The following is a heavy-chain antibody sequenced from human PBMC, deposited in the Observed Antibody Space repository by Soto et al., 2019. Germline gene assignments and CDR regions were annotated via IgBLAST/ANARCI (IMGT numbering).Heavy chain of an antibody. D-gene: IGHD6-13*01. CDR1: GGSISPYY. CDR3: ARKGAAASYAYYYMDV. Sequence: QVQLQESGPGLVKPSETLSLTCTVSGGSISPYYWSWIRQPPGKGLEWIGYVYYSGNTNYNPSLESRVTISVDTSRNRLSLNLTYETAADTAVYYCARKGAAASYAYYYMDVWGRGTAVTVSS. CDR2: VYYSGNT. V-gene: IGHV4-59*01. J-gene: IGHJ6*03.